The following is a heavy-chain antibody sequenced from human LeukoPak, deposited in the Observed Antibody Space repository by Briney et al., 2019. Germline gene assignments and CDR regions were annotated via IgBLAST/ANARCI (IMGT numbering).Heavy chain of an antibody. CDR1: GGSISSGGYY. V-gene: IGHV4-31*03. D-gene: IGHD3-10*01. J-gene: IGHJ6*04. CDR3: ASLWFGGSHYYGMDV. Sequence: SETLSLTCTVSGGSISSGGYYWSWIRQHPGKGLEWIGYIYYSGSTYYNPSLKSRVTISVDTSKNQFSLKLSSMTAADTAVYYCASLWFGGSHYYGMDVWGKGTTVTVSS. CDR2: IYYSGST.